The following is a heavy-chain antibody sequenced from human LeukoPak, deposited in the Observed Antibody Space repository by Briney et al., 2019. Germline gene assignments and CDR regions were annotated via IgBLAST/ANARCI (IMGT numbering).Heavy chain of an antibody. CDR2: ISYDGSNK. D-gene: IGHD3-22*01. J-gene: IGHJ4*02. Sequence: GRSLRLSCAASGFTFSSYGMHWVRQAPGKGLEWVAVISYDGSNKYYADSVKGRFTISRDNSKNTLYLQMDSLRAEDTAVYCCAKDQYYYDSSGLFDYWGQGTLVTVSS. CDR3: AKDQYYYDSSGLFDY. V-gene: IGHV3-30*18. CDR1: GFTFSSYG.